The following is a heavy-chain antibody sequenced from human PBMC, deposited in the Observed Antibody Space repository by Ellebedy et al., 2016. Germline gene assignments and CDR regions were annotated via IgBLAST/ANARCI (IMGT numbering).Heavy chain of an antibody. CDR2: ISGSGGST. CDR3: AKRNYYGSGSYSLYGMDV. J-gene: IGHJ6*02. Sequence: GESLKISXAASGFTFSSYAMSWVRQAPGKGLEWVSAISGSGGSTYYADSVKGRFTISRDNSKNTLYLQMNSLRAEDTAVYYCAKRNYYGSGSYSLYGMDVWGQGTTVTDSS. V-gene: IGHV3-23*01. CDR1: GFTFSSYA. D-gene: IGHD3-10*01.